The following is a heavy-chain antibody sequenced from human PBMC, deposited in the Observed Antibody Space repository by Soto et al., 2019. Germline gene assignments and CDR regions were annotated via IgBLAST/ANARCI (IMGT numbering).Heavy chain of an antibody. D-gene: IGHD6-13*01. CDR3: ARITLYSSSWYEDY. J-gene: IGHJ4*02. CDR1: GFSLSNARMG. V-gene: IGHV2-26*01. CDR2: LFSNDDK. Sequence: QVTLKESGPVLVKPTETLTLTCTVSGFSLSNARMGVSWIRQPPGKALEWLAHLFSNDDKAYSTSLTSRLTIPKDPSKSQVVLTMPNMDPVDTATYYCARITLYSSSWYEDYWGQGTLVTVSS.